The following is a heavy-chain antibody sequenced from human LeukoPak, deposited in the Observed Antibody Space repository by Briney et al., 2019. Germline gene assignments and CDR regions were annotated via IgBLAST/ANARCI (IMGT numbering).Heavy chain of an antibody. CDR3: AKDTGVAAAGTGVDY. CDR2: IRYGGSNK. CDR1: GFTFSSYG. V-gene: IGHV3-30*02. D-gene: IGHD6-13*01. J-gene: IGHJ4*02. Sequence: GGSLRLSCAASGFTFSSYGMHWVRQAPGKGLEWVAFIRYGGSNKYYADSVKGRFTISRDNSKNTLYLQMNSLRAEDTAVYYCAKDTGVAAAGTGVDYWGQGTLVTVSS.